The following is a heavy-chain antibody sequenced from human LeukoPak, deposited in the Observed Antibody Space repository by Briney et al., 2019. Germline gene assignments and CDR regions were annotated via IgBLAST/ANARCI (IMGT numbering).Heavy chain of an antibody. CDR3: AREGYYGSGSYYPNWFDP. CDR2: ISSSSSYI. J-gene: IGHJ5*02. CDR1: GLTFSSYS. D-gene: IGHD3-10*01. Sequence: PGGSLRLSCAASGLTFSSYSMNWVRQAPGKGLEWVSSISSSSSYIYYADSVKGRFTISRDNAKNSLYLQMNSLRAEDTAVYYCAREGYYGSGSYYPNWFDPWGQGTLVTVSS. V-gene: IGHV3-21*01.